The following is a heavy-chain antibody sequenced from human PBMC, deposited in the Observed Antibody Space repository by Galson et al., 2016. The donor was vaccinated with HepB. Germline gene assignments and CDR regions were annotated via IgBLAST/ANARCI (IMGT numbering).Heavy chain of an antibody. Sequence: SETLSLTCAVSGASVNSSNWWTWVRQAPGTGLEGIGEIDHTGTSNNNPSLQSGFTMSIANSRIHFSLNLNAVTAADTAVYYCARASIFPGARMVFDSWGQGILVTVSS. D-gene: IGHD2-2*01. CDR2: IDHTGTS. CDR3: ARASIFPGARMVFDS. CDR1: GASVNSSNW. V-gene: IGHV4-4*02. J-gene: IGHJ5*01.